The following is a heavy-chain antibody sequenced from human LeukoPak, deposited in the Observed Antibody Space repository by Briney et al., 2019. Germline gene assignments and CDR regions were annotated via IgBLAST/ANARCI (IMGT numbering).Heavy chain of an antibody. CDR1: GFTFSSYG. D-gene: IGHD3-22*01. V-gene: IGHV4-59*01. CDR2: IYYSGST. CDR3: ARGKDYYDTSGYPTFHY. Sequence: GSLRLSCAASGFTFSSYGMHWVRQAPGKGLEWIGYIYYSGSTNHNPSLKSRVTISVDTSKNQLSLKLTSVLAADTAVYYCARGKDYYDTSGYPTFHYWGQGTLVTVSS. J-gene: IGHJ4*02.